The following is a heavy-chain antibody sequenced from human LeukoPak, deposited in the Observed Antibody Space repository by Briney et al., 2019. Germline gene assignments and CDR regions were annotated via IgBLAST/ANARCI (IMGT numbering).Heavy chain of an antibody. D-gene: IGHD2-15*01. CDR3: ARGAPGSYCSGGSCPYFDY. Sequence: ASVKVSCKASGYTFSSYDINWVRQATGQGLEWMGWVNPNSGHTGYAQKFQGRVTMTRNTSISTAYMELSSLRSEDTAVYYCARGAPGSYCSGGSCPYFDYWGQGNLVSVSS. J-gene: IGHJ4*02. V-gene: IGHV1-8*01. CDR1: GYTFSSYD. CDR2: VNPNSGHT.